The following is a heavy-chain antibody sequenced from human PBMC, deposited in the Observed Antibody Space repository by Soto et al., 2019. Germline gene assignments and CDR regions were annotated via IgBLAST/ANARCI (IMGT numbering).Heavy chain of an antibody. D-gene: IGHD3-10*01. CDR2: IYYSGST. CDR1: GGSISSYY. V-gene: IGHV4-59*08. CDR3: ARLEGFGGNWFDP. J-gene: IGHJ5*02. Sequence: SETLSLTCTVSGGSISSYYWSWIRQPPGKGLEWIGYIYYSGSTNYNPSLKSRVTISVDTSKNQFSLKLSSVTAADTAVYYCARLEGFGGNWFDPWGQGTLVTVSS.